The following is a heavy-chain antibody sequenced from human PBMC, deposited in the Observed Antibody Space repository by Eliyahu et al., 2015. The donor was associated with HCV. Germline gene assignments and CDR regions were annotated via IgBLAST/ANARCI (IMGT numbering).Heavy chain of an antibody. CDR2: ILYTGNT. CDR1: GVSXSVDHF. D-gene: IGHD6-13*01. J-gene: IGHJ4*02. V-gene: IGHV4-39*01. CDR3: ARLGLGSSWFY. Sequence: QLQLQESVPGLVKPSETLSLTXTVSGVSXSVDHFWGWIRQPPGKGLEYIGSILYTGNTHYNPALRSRVIISVDTSKNQFSLNLSSVTAADTAVYYCARLGLGSSWFYWGQGTLVTVSS.